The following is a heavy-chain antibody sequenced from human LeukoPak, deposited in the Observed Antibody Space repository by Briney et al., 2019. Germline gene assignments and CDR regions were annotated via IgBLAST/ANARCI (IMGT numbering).Heavy chain of an antibody. CDR2: ISSSSSYT. CDR1: GFTFSDYY. J-gene: IGHJ4*01. Sequence: GGSLRLSCAASGFTFSDYYMSWIRQAPGKGLEWVSYISSSSSYTNYADSVKGRFTISRDNAKNSLYLQMNSLTAEDTAVYYCARVGVGESLSSSPFDYRGHATLVTASS. D-gene: IGHD3-10*01. CDR3: ARVGVGESLSSSPFDY. V-gene: IGHV3-11*06.